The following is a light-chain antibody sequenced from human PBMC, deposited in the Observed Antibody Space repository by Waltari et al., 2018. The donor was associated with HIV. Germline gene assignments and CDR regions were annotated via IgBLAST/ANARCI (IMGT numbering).Light chain of an antibody. J-gene: IGKJ4*01. CDR1: QSLLYSYNDNNY. Sequence: DIVMTQSPESLAVSLGERATSNCKSSQSLLYSYNDNNYLAWYEHKPGHPPNVLFSWASARECGVPDRFSASGSGTDCTLTVSCLQAENVALYVCQQIFSLPLTFGGGTKVQI. V-gene: IGKV4-1*01. CDR3: QQIFSLPLT. CDR2: WAS.